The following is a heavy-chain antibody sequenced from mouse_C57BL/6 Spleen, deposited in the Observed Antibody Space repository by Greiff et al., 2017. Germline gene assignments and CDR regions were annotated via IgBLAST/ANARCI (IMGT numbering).Heavy chain of an antibody. CDR3: ASYGNYGRGFDY. D-gene: IGHD2-1*01. V-gene: IGHV1-69*01. Sequence: QVHVKQPGAELVMPGASVKLSCKASGYTFTSYWMHWVKQRPGQGLEWIGEIDPSDSYTNYNQKFKGKSTLTVDKSSSTAYMQLSSLTSEDSAVYYCASYGNYGRGFDYWGQGTTLTVSS. CDR2: IDPSDSYT. J-gene: IGHJ2*01. CDR1: GYTFTSYW.